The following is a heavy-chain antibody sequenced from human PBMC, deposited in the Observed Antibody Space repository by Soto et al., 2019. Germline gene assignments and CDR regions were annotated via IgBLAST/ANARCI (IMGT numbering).Heavy chain of an antibody. J-gene: IGHJ5*01. V-gene: IGHV4-4*07. CDR2: IYATGTT. CDR3: VGDGTKSFRDWFES. CDR1: GASSSDLC. D-gene: IGHD1-1*01. Sequence: SQPLSVRWTVAGASSSDLCGRWIRKSTGKGLEWIGRIYATGTTDYNPSLKSRVMTSVDTSKKQFSLKLRSVTAADTAVYYCVGDGTKSFRDWFESWGQGISVTVTS.